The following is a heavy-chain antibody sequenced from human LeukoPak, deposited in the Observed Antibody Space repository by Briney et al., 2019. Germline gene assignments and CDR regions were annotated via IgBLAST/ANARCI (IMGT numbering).Heavy chain of an antibody. J-gene: IGHJ6*03. CDR2: IIPIFGTA. D-gene: IGHD2-2*01. CDR3: AAEDCSSTSCWYYYYYMDA. V-gene: IGHV1-69*05. Sequence: SVKVSCKASGGTFSSYAISWVRQAPGQGLEWMGGIIPIFGTANYAQKFQGRVTITTDESTSTAYMELSSLRSEDTAVYYCAAEDCSSTSCWYYYYYMDAWGKGTTVTVSS. CDR1: GGTFSSYA.